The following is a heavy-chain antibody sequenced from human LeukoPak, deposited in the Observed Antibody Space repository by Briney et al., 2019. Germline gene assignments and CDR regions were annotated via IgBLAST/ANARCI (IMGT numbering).Heavy chain of an antibody. CDR1: GYSFTSYW. Sequence: GESLKISCTGSGYSFTSYWIGWVRQMPGKGLEWMGIIYPGDSDTRYSPSFQGQVTISADKSISTAYLQWSSLKASDTAMYYCARGGDIVVVVAATSFDYWGQGTLVTVSS. D-gene: IGHD2-15*01. CDR2: IYPGDSDT. J-gene: IGHJ4*02. CDR3: ARGGDIVVVVAATSFDY. V-gene: IGHV5-51*01.